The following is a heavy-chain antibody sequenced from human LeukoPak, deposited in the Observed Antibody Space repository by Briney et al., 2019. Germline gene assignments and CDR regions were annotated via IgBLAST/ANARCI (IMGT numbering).Heavy chain of an antibody. CDR1: GYSISSGYY. Sequence: SETLSLTCTVSGYSISSGYYWGWIRQPPGKGLEWIGSIYHSGSTYYNPSLKSRVTISVDTSKNQFSLKLSSVTAADTAVYYCARLVYGQQLGGPLNWFDPWGQGTLVTVSS. V-gene: IGHV4-38-2*02. J-gene: IGHJ5*02. CDR2: IYHSGST. D-gene: IGHD6-13*01. CDR3: ARLVYGQQLGGPLNWFDP.